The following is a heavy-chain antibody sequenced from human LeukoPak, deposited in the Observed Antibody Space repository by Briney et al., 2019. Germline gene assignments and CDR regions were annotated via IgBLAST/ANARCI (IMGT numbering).Heavy chain of an antibody. CDR3: ARIIVVVPADNSFDP. CDR1: GGTFSSYG. D-gene: IGHD2-2*01. J-gene: IGHJ5*01. CDR2: IIPIFGTA. Sequence: ASVKVCCKASGGTFSSYGISWVRQAPGQGLEWMGGIIPIFGTANYAQKFQGRVTITADKSTSTAYMELSSLRSEDTAVYYCARIIVVVPADNSFDPWGQGTLVTVSS. V-gene: IGHV1-69*06.